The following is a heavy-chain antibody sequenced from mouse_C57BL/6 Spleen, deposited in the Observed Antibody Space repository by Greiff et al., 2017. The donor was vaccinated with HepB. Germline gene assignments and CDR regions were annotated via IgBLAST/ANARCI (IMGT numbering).Heavy chain of an antibody. Sequence: QVQLQQSGPELVKPGASVKISCKASGYSFTSYYIHWVKQRPGQGLEWIGWIYPGSGNTKYNEKFKGKATLTADTSSSTAYMRLSSLTSEDSAVYYCARDWANYYGSSYDGFAYWGQGTLVTVSA. CDR3: ARDWANYYGSSYDGFAY. J-gene: IGHJ3*01. CDR1: GYSFTSYY. V-gene: IGHV1-66*01. CDR2: IYPGSGNT. D-gene: IGHD1-1*01.